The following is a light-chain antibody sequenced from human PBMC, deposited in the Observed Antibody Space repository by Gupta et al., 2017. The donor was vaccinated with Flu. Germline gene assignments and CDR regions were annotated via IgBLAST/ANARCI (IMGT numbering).Light chain of an antibody. J-gene: IGLJ2*01. CDR3: MSYTPSGTFV. Sequence: QSALTQPASVSGSLGQSITIPCTGTSSDVGAYNYVSWYQQYPGKAPKLLVYEVTSALSDRLSASKSGNTASLPISGLQAADEADYYCMSYTPSGTFVFGGGTKVTVL. V-gene: IGLV2-14*01. CDR1: SSDVGAYNY. CDR2: EV.